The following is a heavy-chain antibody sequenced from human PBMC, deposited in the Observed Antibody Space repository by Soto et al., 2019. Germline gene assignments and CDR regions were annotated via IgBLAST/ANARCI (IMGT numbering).Heavy chain of an antibody. J-gene: IGHJ4*02. D-gene: IGHD6-19*01. Sequence: TLSLTCAISGDSVSSNTAAWNWIRSSPSRGLEWLGRTYYRSNWRHDYAVSVKSRITVNPDTSKNHFSLQLNSVTPDDTAVYYCARGVAGSGFDLWGQGXLVTVSS. CDR3: ARGVAGSGFDL. CDR2: TYYRSNWRH. V-gene: IGHV6-1*01. CDR1: GDSVSSNTAA.